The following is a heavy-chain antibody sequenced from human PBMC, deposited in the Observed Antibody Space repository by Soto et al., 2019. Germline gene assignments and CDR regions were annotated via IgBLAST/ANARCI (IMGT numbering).Heavy chain of an antibody. CDR3: ARDGVDIVLMVYAADFDC. D-gene: IGHD2-8*01. CDR2: ISAYNGNT. J-gene: IGHJ4*02. Sequence: ASVKVSCKASGYTFTSYGISWVRQAPGQGLEWMGWISAYNGNTNYAQKLQGRVTMTTDTSTSTAYMELRSLRSDDTAVYYCARDGVDIVLMVYAADFDCWGQGTLVTVS. V-gene: IGHV1-18*04. CDR1: GYTFTSYG.